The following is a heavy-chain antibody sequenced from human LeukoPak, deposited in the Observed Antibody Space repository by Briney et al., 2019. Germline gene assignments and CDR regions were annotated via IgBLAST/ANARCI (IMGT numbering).Heavy chain of an antibody. CDR1: GYTFTSYD. D-gene: IGHD2-15*01. CDR2: MNPNSGNT. J-gene: IGHJ4*02. V-gene: IGHV1-8*01. Sequence: ASVKVSFKASGYTFTSYDINWVRQATGQGLEWMGWMNPNSGNTGYAQKFQGRVTMTRNTSISTAYMELSSLRSEDTAVYYCARPSYCSGGSCYPGVDNWGQGTLVTVSS. CDR3: ARPSYCSGGSCYPGVDN.